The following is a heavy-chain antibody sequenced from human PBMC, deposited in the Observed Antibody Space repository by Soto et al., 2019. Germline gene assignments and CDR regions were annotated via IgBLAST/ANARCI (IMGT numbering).Heavy chain of an antibody. J-gene: IGHJ4*02. CDR2: ISGSGGST. V-gene: IGHV3-23*01. Sequence: EVQLLESGGGLVQPGGSLRLSCAASGFTFSSYAMSWVRQAPGKGLEWVSAISGSGGSTYYADSVKGRFTISRDNSKNTLYLQMNSLRAEDTAVYYCARYYYDSSGYHFSFDYWGQGTLVTVSS. CDR1: GFTFSSYA. CDR3: ARYYYDSSGYHFSFDY. D-gene: IGHD3-22*01.